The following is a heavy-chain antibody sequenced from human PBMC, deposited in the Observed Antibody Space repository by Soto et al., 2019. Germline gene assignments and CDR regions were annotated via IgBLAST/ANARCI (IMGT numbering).Heavy chain of an antibody. CDR3: ARESEDLTSNFDY. V-gene: IGHV3-21*06. CDR1: GFTFTRNS. CDR2: ISSTTNYI. J-gene: IGHJ4*02. Sequence: PGGSLRLSCAASGFTFTRNSRNGVGRAPGKGLEWVSSISSTTNYIYYGDSMKGRFTISRDNAKNSLYLEMNSLRAEDTAVYYCARESEDLTSNFDYWGQGTLVTVSS.